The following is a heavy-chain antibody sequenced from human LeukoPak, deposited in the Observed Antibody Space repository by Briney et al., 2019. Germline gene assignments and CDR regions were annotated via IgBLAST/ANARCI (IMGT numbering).Heavy chain of an antibody. J-gene: IGHJ4*02. V-gene: IGHV3-53*01. CDR3: ARYAVDYYDSSGPFDY. CDR1: GFTVSSNY. D-gene: IGHD3-22*01. Sequence: PGGSLRLSCAASGFTVSSNYMSWVRQAPGKGLEWVSVIYSGGSTYYADSVKGRFTISRDNSKNTLYLQMNSLRAEDTAVYYCARYAVDYYDSSGPFDYWGQGTLVTVSS. CDR2: IYSGGST.